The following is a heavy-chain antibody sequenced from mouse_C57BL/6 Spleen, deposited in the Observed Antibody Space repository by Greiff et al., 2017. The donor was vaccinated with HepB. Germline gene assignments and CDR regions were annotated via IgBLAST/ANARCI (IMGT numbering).Heavy chain of an antibody. CDR2: IDPSDSYT. D-gene: IGHD3-2*02. Sequence: QVQLQQPGAELVMPGASVKLSCKASGYTFPSYWMHWVKQRPGQGLEWIGEIDPSDSYTNYNQKFKGKSTLTVDKSSSTAYMQLSSLTSEDSAVYYCARPSAQAHYFDYWGQGTTLTVSS. V-gene: IGHV1-69*01. J-gene: IGHJ2*01. CDR1: GYTFPSYW. CDR3: ARPSAQAHYFDY.